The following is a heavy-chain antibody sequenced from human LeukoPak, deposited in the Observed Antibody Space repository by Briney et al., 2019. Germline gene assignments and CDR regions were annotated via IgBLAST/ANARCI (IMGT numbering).Heavy chain of an antibody. J-gene: IGHJ4*02. Sequence: KPSETLSLTCIVSGYSISSGYHWGWIRQPPGKGLEWIGNIYHSGSTYYNPSLKSRVTISVDTSKNQFSLKLSSVTAADTAVYYCARVGNAFDNSDYYFDYRGQGTLVTVSS. D-gene: IGHD3-22*01. V-gene: IGHV4-38-2*02. CDR2: IYHSGST. CDR3: ARVGNAFDNSDYYFDY. CDR1: GYSISSGYH.